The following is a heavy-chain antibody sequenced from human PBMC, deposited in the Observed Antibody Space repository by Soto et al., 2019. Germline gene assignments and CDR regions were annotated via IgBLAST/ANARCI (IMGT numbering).Heavy chain of an antibody. D-gene: IGHD6-13*01. V-gene: IGHV1-46*01. CDR1: GYTFTSYY. CDR3: ASRTRFLSSWEGMDV. CDR2: INPSGGST. Sequence: GASVKVSCKASGYTFTSYYMHWVRQAPGQGLEWMGIINPSGGSTSYAQKFQGRVTMTRDTSTSTVYMELSSMRSEDTAVYYCASRTRFLSSWEGMDVWGQGTTVTVSS. J-gene: IGHJ6*02.